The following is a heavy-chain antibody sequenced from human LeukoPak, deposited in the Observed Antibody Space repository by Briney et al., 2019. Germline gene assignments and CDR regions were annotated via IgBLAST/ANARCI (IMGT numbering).Heavy chain of an antibody. CDR2: INAGNGNT. CDR3: ASGAAGMRTFDY. V-gene: IGHV1-3*01. Sequence: GASVKVSCKASGYTFTSYAMRWVRQAPGQRLEWMGWINAGNGNTKYSQKFQGRVTITRDTSASTAYMELSSLRSEDTAVYYCASGAAGMRTFDYWGQGTLVTVSS. CDR1: GYTFTSYA. D-gene: IGHD6-13*01. J-gene: IGHJ4*02.